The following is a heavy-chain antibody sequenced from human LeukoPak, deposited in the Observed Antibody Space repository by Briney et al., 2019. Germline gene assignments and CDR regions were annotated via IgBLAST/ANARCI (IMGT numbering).Heavy chain of an antibody. V-gene: IGHV1-46*01. D-gene: IGHD3-3*01. CDR3: ARASYDFWSGYSRSWYFDL. J-gene: IGHJ2*01. Sequence: GASVKVSCKASGYTFTSYYLHWVRQAPGQGLEWMGIINPSGGSTSYAQKFQGRVTMTRDTSTSTVYMELSSLRSEDTAVYYCARASYDFWSGYSRSWYFDLWGRGTPVTVSS. CDR1: GYTFTSYY. CDR2: INPSGGST.